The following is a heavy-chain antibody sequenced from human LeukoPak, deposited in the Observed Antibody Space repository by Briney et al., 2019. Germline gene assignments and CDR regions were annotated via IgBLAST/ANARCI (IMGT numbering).Heavy chain of an antibody. J-gene: IGHJ4*02. Sequence: SETLSLTCSVSGGSVSSPIFYWNWIRQHPGKGLEWIGYIYYTGDTFYNPSLKSRVTISVDTSKNQFSLKLSSVTAADTAVYYCALERHRRAFDYWGQGTLVTVSS. CDR1: GGSVSSPIFY. CDR2: IYYTGDT. V-gene: IGHV4-61*01. CDR3: ALERHRRAFDY. D-gene: IGHD1-1*01.